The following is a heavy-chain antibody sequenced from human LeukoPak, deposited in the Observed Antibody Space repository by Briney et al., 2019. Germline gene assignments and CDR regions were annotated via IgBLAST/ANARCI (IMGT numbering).Heavy chain of an antibody. CDR3: ARDHTSDNCSGGSCYKDY. CDR1: GYTFTSYY. D-gene: IGHD2-15*01. V-gene: IGHV1-46*01. CDR2: INPSGGST. J-gene: IGHJ4*02. Sequence: ASVKVSCKASGYTFTSYYMHWARQAPGQGLEWMGIINPSGGSTSYAQKFQGRVTMTRDTSTSTVYMELSSLRSEDTAVYYCARDHTSDNCSGGSCYKDYWGQGTLVTVSS.